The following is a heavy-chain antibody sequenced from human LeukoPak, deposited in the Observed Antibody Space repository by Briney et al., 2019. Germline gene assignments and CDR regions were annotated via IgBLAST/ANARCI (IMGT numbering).Heavy chain of an antibody. D-gene: IGHD4-23*01. CDR1: GYTFTGYY. CDR2: IIPIFGTA. Sequence: ASVKVSCKASGYTFTGYYMHWVRQAPGQGLEWMGGIIPIFGTADYAQKFQGRVTITTDESTSTAYMELSSLRSEDTAVYYCARDGGNARADYWGQGTLVTVSS. V-gene: IGHV1-69*05. CDR3: ARDGGNARADY. J-gene: IGHJ4*02.